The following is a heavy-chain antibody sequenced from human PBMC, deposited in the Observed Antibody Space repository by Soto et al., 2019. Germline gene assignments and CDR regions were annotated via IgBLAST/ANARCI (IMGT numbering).Heavy chain of an antibody. Sequence: PSETLSLTCTVSGGSISSSSYYWGWIRQPPGKGLEWIGSIYYSGYTYYNPSLESRVTISVDTSKNQFSLKLSSVTAADTAVYYCARGRTYYYDSSGFWWFDPWGQGTLVTVSS. V-gene: IGHV4-39*01. CDR1: GGSISSSSYY. D-gene: IGHD3-22*01. J-gene: IGHJ5*02. CDR2: IYYSGYT. CDR3: ARGRTYYYDSSGFWWFDP.